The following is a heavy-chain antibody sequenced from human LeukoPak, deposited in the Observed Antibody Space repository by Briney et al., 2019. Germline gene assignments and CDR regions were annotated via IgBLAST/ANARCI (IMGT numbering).Heavy chain of an antibody. V-gene: IGHV4-59*08. Sequence: TSGGSLRLSCAASGFTFSSYGMPWVRQAPGKGLEWIGYIYYSGSTYYNPSLKSRVTISVDTSKNQFSLKLSSVTAADTAVYYCARHFRYCSSTSCPTGVYYYYGMDVWGQGTTVTVSS. CDR1: GFTFSSYG. D-gene: IGHD2-2*01. CDR3: ARHFRYCSSTSCPTGVYYYYGMDV. CDR2: IYYSGST. J-gene: IGHJ6*02.